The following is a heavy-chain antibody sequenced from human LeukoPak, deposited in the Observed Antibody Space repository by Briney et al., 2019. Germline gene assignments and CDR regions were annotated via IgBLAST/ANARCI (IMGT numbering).Heavy chain of an antibody. D-gene: IGHD3-10*01. CDR2: IYTSGST. CDR3: ARNAELLWFGELYGAFDY. V-gene: IGHV4-4*07. CDR1: GGSISSYY. J-gene: IGHJ4*02. Sequence: PSETLSLTCTVSGGSISSYYWSWIRQPAGKGLEWIGRIYTSGSTNYNPSLKSRVTMSVDTSKNQFSLKLSSVTAADTAVYYCARNAELLWFGELYGAFDYWGQGTLVTVSS.